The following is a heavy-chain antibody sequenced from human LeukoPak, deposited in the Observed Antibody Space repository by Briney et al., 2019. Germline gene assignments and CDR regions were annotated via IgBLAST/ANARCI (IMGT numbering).Heavy chain of an antibody. CDR3: ARATRNGYDY. CDR2: ISSGSDTI. J-gene: IGHJ4*02. Sequence: GGSLRLSCTASGFTFRIYGMNWVRQAPGKGPEWVSYISSGSDTIYYADSAKGRFTMSRDNAKNSLFLQMNSLRAEDTAVYYCARATRNGYDYWGQGTLVTVSS. D-gene: IGHD5-24*01. CDR1: GFTFRIYG. V-gene: IGHV3-48*04.